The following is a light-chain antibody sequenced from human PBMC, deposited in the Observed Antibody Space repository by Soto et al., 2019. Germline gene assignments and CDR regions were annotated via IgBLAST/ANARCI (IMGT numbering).Light chain of an antibody. Sequence: SYVLTQPPSVSVAPGQTAKITCGGNNIGSESVHWYQQKPGQGPVLVVYDDSYRPSGIPERFSGSNSGNTDTLTISRVEDGDEADYYCPLWDTTDFRVVVGGGTKVTVL. CDR3: PLWDTTDFRVV. J-gene: IGLJ2*01. CDR2: DDS. V-gene: IGLV3-21*02. CDR1: NIGSES.